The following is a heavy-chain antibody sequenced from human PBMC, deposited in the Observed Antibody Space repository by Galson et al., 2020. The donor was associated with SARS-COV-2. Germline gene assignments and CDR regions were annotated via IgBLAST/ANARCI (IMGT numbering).Heavy chain of an antibody. CDR2: IYSAAST. D-gene: IGHD6-13*01. J-gene: IGHJ5*01. CDR1: GASISRSY. CDR3: ARQRLAAVGLDS. Sequence: SQTLSLTCTVSGASISRSYWTWVRQPPGQALEFIGYIYSAASTHSNPSLESRVVISADTSKNQYSLILNSVTAADTAVYFCARQRLAAVGLDSWGQGTLVTVSS. V-gene: IGHV4-59*08.